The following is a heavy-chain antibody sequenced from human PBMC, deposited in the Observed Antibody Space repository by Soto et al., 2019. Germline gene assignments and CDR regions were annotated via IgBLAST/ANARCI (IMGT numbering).Heavy chain of an antibody. J-gene: IGHJ4*02. Sequence: QVQLVESGGGVVQPGRSLRLSCAASGFTFSNSAMHWARQAPGKGLEWVAVISYDGNNKYYADSVKGRFTISRDNSMNKLYLQMNSLRPEDTGVNFCATDRVEADIGVLDYWGQGTLVTVSS. CDR2: ISYDGNNK. D-gene: IGHD2-2*01. CDR3: ATDRVEADIGVLDY. V-gene: IGHV3-30-3*01. CDR1: GFTFSNSA.